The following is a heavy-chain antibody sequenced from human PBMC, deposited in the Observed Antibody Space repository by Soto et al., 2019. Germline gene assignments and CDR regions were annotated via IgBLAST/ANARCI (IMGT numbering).Heavy chain of an antibody. CDR1: GGSINDYY. CDR3: ARVNRGAFDS. CDR2: IFYTGDT. Sequence: SETLSLTCTVSGGSINDYYWSWIRQPPGKGLEWIGYIFYTGDTSYRPSLKSRITISLDTSDNHFSLKLTSVTAADTAVYYCARVNRGAFDSWGQGTLVTVSS. J-gene: IGHJ4*02. V-gene: IGHV4-59*01.